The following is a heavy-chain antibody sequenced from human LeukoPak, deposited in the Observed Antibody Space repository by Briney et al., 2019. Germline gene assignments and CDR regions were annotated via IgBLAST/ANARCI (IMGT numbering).Heavy chain of an antibody. CDR1: GDTLTELS. CDR3: ATVVGATEGFDY. D-gene: IGHD1-26*01. CDR2: FDPEDGET. Sequence: ASVNASCTVSGDTLTELSMHCVRQAPGKGREWRGGFDPEDGETTSAQMFQGRVTMTEDTSTDTAYLELSSLRSEDTAVYYCATVVGATEGFDYWGQGTLVTVSS. V-gene: IGHV1-24*01. J-gene: IGHJ4*02.